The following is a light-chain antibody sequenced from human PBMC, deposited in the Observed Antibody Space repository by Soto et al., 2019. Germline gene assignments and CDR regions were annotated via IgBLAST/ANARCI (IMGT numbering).Light chain of an antibody. J-gene: IGLJ2*01. CDR3: SSYTHSTTLV. V-gene: IGLV2-18*02. CDR1: SSDVGSYNS. Sequence: QSALTQPPSVSGSPGQSVTISCTGTSSDVGSYNSVSWYQQPPGTAPKPMIYDVSNRPSGVPDRFSGSKSGNTASLTISGLQAEDEADYYCSSYTHSTTLVFGGGTKLTVL. CDR2: DVS.